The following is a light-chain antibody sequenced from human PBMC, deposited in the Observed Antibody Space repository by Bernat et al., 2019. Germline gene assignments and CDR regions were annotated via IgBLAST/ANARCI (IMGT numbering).Light chain of an antibody. Sequence: SALTQPASVSGSPGQSITISCTGTSSDVGAYNYVSWFHQHPDKAPKLMLYDVTNRPSGVSYCFSGFKSGNTASLTISGLQAEVEADYYCVSYTTSSTFVFGTGTKVTVL. J-gene: IGLJ1*01. CDR1: SSDVGAYNY. V-gene: IGLV2-14*03. CDR2: DVT. CDR3: VSYTTSSTFV.